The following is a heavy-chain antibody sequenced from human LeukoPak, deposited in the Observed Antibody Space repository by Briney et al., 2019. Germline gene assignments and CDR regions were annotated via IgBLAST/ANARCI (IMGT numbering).Heavy chain of an antibody. CDR3: ATSFYGSERHHYYYYFLDV. Sequence: GASVKVSCKASGYTFTSYYMHWVRQAPGQGLEWMGIINPSGGSTSYAQKFQGRVTMTEDTSTDTAYMDLSSLRSEDTAVYYCATSFYGSERHHYYYYFLDVWGKGTTVTISS. V-gene: IGHV1-46*01. CDR1: GYTFTSYY. D-gene: IGHD3-10*01. J-gene: IGHJ6*03. CDR2: INPSGGST.